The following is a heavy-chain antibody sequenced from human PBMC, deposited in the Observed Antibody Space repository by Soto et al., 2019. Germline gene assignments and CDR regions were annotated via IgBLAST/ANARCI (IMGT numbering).Heavy chain of an antibody. D-gene: IGHD3-10*01. CDR2: ISASNGDT. Sequence: QVQLVQSGGVMKKPGASVKVSCKASGYTFTSHGISWVRQAPGQGLEWMGWISASNGDTNYAQKYQVRVTVTTDASPSTCYMECRGLRSEDTSVDYCARMVRVSNTAYYHYVDVWGEGATVTFSS. V-gene: IGHV1-18*01. CDR1: GYTFTSHG. J-gene: IGHJ6*03. CDR3: ARMVRVSNTAYYHYVDV.